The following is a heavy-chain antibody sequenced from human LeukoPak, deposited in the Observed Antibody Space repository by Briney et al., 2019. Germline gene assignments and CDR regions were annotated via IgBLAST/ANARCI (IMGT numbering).Heavy chain of an antibody. CDR1: GLTFSSYS. Sequence: GGSLRLSCAASGLTFSSYSMNWVRQTPGKGLGWVSSISSSSSYIYYADSVKGRFTISRDNAKNSLYLQMTSLRAEDTAVYYCARDPRNLYCSSTSGSRFDYWGQGTLVTVSS. CDR2: ISSSSSYI. D-gene: IGHD2-2*01. CDR3: ARDPRNLYCSSTSGSRFDY. V-gene: IGHV3-21*01. J-gene: IGHJ4*02.